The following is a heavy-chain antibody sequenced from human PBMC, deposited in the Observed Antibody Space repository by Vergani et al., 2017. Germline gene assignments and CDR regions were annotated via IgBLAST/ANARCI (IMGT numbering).Heavy chain of an antibody. CDR1: GFSLSTSGMC. D-gene: IGHD5-18*01. V-gene: IGHV2-70*15. CDR2: IDWDDDK. J-gene: IGHJ3*01. Sequence: QVTLRESGPALVKPTQTLTLTCTFSGFSLSTSGMCVSWIRQPPGKALEWLARIDWDDDKYYSTSLKTRLTISKDTSKNQVVLTMTNMDPVDTATYYCARIRYTAMVFNAFDLWGQGTMVTVSS. CDR3: ARIRYTAMVFNAFDL.